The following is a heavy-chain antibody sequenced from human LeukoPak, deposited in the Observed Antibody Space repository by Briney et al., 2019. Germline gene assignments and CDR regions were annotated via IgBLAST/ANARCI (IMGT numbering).Heavy chain of an antibody. CDR2: IRSDGART. CDR3: ARMNYISTGWGAPFDY. CDR1: GVIFSSFS. D-gene: IGHD1-7*01. V-gene: IGHV3-48*04. Sequence: PGGSLRLSCAASGVIFSSFSMNWVRQAPGKGLEWVSYIRSDGARTDYTGAVKGRFTISRDNAKNSLYLQMNSLRVEDTAVYYCARMNYISTGWGAPFDYWGQGVLVTVSS. J-gene: IGHJ4*02.